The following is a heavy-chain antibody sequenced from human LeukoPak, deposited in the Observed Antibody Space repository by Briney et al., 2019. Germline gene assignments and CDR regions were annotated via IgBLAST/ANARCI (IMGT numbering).Heavy chain of an antibody. J-gene: IGHJ3*02. CDR1: GFTFSSYG. CDR2: IWYDGSNK. V-gene: IGHV3-33*01. Sequence: PGRSLRLSCAASGFTFSSYGMHWVRQAPGKGLEWVAVIWYDGSNKYYADSVKGRFTISRDNSKNTLYLQMNSLRAEDTAVYYCASDYYDSSGYQGTVAFDIWGQGTMVTVSS. D-gene: IGHD3-22*01. CDR3: ASDYYDSSGYQGTVAFDI.